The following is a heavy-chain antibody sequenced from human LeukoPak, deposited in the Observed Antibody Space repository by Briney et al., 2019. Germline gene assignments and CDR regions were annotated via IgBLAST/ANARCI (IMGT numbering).Heavy chain of an antibody. CDR3: ARQGTFGNYDFWSGYSIDP. CDR1: GYSISSGYY. Sequence: PSETLSLTCAVSGYSISSGYYWGWIRQPPGKGLEWIGSIYHSGSTYYNPSLKSLVTISVDTSKNQFSLKLSSVTAADTAVYYCARQGTFGNYDFWSGYSIDPWGQGTLVTVSS. D-gene: IGHD3-3*01. CDR2: IYHSGST. V-gene: IGHV4-38-2*01. J-gene: IGHJ5*02.